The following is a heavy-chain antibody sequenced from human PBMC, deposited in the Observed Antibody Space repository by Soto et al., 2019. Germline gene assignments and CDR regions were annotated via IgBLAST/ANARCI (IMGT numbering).Heavy chain of an antibody. J-gene: IGHJ4*02. CDR3: ARRVKIYSGYDLFDY. D-gene: IGHD5-12*01. V-gene: IGHV4-34*01. CDR2: INHSGST. Sequence: PGKGLEWIGEINHSGSTNYNPSLKSRVTISVDTSKNQFSLKLSSVTAADTAVYYCARRVKIYSGYDLFDYWGKGTLVTGSS.